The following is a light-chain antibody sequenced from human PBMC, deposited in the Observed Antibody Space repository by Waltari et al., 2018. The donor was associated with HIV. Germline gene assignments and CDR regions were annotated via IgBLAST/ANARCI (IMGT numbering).Light chain of an antibody. Sequence: DIQMTQSPSSLSASVGNRVTITCRASQDIGDHLAWFQQKPGKAPKSLVFDASTLQNGVPSKFSGSGSGTDFTLTISNLQPEDFATYYCQQHKTYPLTFGGGTKVEI. CDR1: QDIGDH. J-gene: IGKJ4*01. V-gene: IGKV1-16*02. CDR2: DAS. CDR3: QQHKTYPLT.